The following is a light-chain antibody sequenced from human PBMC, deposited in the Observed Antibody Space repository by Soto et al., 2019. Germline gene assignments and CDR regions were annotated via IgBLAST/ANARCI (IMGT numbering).Light chain of an antibody. Sequence: DIQMTQSPSTLSASVGDRVTITFRAIQSINSLFSLYQQKTGKAPNLLIYDASSLESGVPSRFSGSGSGTEFTLTISSLQPDDFATYYCQQYNSYSLTFGGGTKVDNK. J-gene: IGKJ4*01. CDR1: QSINSL. CDR3: QQYNSYSLT. V-gene: IGKV1-5*01. CDR2: DAS.